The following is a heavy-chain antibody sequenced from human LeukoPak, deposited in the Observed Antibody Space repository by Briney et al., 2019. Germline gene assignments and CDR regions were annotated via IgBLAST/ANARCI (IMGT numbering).Heavy chain of an antibody. CDR3: ASPGEGGVPAALELYGMDV. Sequence: ASVKVSCKASGYTFTSYYMHWVRQAPGQGLEWMGIINPSGGSTSYAQKFQGRVTITADESTSTAYMELSSLRSEDTAVYYCASPGEGGVPAALELYGMDVWGQGTTVTVSS. J-gene: IGHJ6*02. D-gene: IGHD2-2*01. V-gene: IGHV1-46*01. CDR1: GYTFTSYY. CDR2: INPSGGST.